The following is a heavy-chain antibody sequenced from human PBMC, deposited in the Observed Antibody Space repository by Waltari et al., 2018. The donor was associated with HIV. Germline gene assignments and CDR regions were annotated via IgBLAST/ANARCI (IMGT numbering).Heavy chain of an antibody. Sequence: VQLVESGGGLAKPGGSLRLSCAGSGFSFSAFTMSWIRHRPGKGLEWISYISVSGSSVYYADSLKGRFTTSRDNAKNSMYLQMNNLTSEAAAVYYCARGHCDGVTCSSIYVYWGQGTLVGVAS. D-gene: IGHD2-21*01. CDR3: ARGHCDGVTCSSIYVY. CDR2: ISVSGSSV. V-gene: IGHV3-11*01. CDR1: GFSFSAFT. J-gene: IGHJ4*02.